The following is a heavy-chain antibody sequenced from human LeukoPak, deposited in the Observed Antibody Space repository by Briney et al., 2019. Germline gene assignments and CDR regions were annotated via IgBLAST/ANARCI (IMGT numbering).Heavy chain of an antibody. J-gene: IGHJ2*01. Sequence: EASVKVSCKASGYTFTSYDINWVRQATGQGLEWMGWMNPNSGNTGYAHKFQGRVTMTRNTSINTAYMELSSLRSEDTDVYYCAGSALYYYDSSGSAEYWSFDLWGRGTLVTVSS. CDR2: MNPNSGNT. V-gene: IGHV1-8*01. D-gene: IGHD3-22*01. CDR1: GYTFTSYD. CDR3: AGSALYYYDSSGSAEYWSFDL.